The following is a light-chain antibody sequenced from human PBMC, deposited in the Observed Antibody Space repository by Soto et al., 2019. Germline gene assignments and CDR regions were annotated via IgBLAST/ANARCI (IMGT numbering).Light chain of an antibody. CDR2: AAS. CDR3: QKYNSVPLT. V-gene: IGKV1-27*01. J-gene: IGKJ3*01. Sequence: DIQMTQSPSSLSASVGDRVTITCRASQRISNYVAWYQQKPGEVPNLLIYAASSLQTGVPSRFSGSGSGTDFTLTISSLQPEDVATYYCQKYNSVPLTFGPGTKVDIK. CDR1: QRISNY.